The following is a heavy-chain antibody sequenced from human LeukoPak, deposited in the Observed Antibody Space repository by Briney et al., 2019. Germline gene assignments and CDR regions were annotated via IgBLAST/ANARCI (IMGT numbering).Heavy chain of an antibody. Sequence: GASVRVSCKASGYTFTDHYMHWVRQAPGQGLEWMGWINPNGGGTIYAQKFQGRVTMTRGTSISTADMELTRLTSDDTAVYLCARGQTQTGEPGRWYFDLWGRGTVDRVSS. V-gene: IGHV1-2*02. D-gene: IGHD7-27*01. CDR1: GYTFTDHY. CDR2: INPNGGGT. CDR3: ARGQTQTGEPGRWYFDL. J-gene: IGHJ2*01.